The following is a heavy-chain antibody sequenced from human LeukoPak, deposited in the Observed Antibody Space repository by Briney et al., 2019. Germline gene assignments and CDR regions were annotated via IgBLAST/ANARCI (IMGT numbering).Heavy chain of an antibody. J-gene: IGHJ4*02. CDR3: ARLRSFRAHDY. CDR2: IDSSGSNI. CDR1: GFTFSSYE. D-gene: IGHD5-12*01. V-gene: IGHV3-48*03. Sequence: GGSLRLSCAASGFTFSSYEMNWVRQAPGKGLEWVSYIDSSGSNIHYADSVKGRFTISRDNAKNSLYLQMNSLRAEDTAVYYCARLRSFRAHDYWGQGTLVTVSS.